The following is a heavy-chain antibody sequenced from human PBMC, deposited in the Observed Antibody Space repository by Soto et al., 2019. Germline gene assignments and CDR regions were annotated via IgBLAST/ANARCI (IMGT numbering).Heavy chain of an antibody. CDR1: GYTFTSYG. Sequence: QIQLVQSGTDVREPGASVKVSCEASGYTFTSYGIIWVRQAPGQGLELMGWISGYNNNKNYAQKYQARVTMTTDTSTRTAYMELRSLGSDDTAVYYCARVGAIAPAEGDYWGQGTLVTVSS. V-gene: IGHV1-18*01. J-gene: IGHJ4*02. CDR3: ARVGAIAPAEGDY. D-gene: IGHD6-13*01. CDR2: ISGYNNNK.